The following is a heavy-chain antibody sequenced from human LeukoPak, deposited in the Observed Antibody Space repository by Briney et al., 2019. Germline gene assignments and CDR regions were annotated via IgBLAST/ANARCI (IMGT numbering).Heavy chain of an antibody. CDR1: GFTFSTYT. D-gene: IGHD2-8*01. V-gene: IGHV3-23*01. CDR3: AKGPSYCTNGVCYNWNDGGGGEDYFDY. Sequence: QPGGSLRLSCAASGFTFSTYTMAWVRQAPGGGLEWVSGISGDGYSTYYADSVKGRFAVSRDNSKNTLYLQMNSLRAEDTAVYYCAKGPSYCTNGVCYNWNDGGGGEDYFDYWGQGTLVTVSS. J-gene: IGHJ4*02. CDR2: ISGDGYST.